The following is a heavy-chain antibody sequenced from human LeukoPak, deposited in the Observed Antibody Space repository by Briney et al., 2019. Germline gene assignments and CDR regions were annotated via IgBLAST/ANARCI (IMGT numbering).Heavy chain of an antibody. CDR1: GGTFGSYA. CDR3: ARSFWSGYYIIQNWFDP. J-gene: IGHJ5*02. CDR2: IIPIFGTA. V-gene: IGHV1-69*13. Sequence: SVKVSCKATGGTFGSYAISLVRQAHGQGIEWMGGIIPIFGTAYYAQKFQGRVTITADESTSTAYMELSSLRSEDTAVYYCARSFWSGYYIIQNWFDPWGQGTLVTVSS. D-gene: IGHD3-3*01.